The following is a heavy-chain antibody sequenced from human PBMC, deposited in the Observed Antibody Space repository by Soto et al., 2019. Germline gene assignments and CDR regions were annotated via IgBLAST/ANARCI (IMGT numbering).Heavy chain of an antibody. CDR2: VDYSGST. CDR3: ARQGGYNEVDY. CDR1: GSSISSHY. J-gene: IGHJ4*02. D-gene: IGHD5-12*01. V-gene: IGHV4-59*08. Sequence: QVQLRESGPGLVKPSETLSLSCTISGSSISSHYWSWIRQSPGKGLQWIGYVDYSGSTNYNPSLKSRVTTSIDTPTNEHSLKLSSVTAADTAVYFYARQGGYNEVDYWGQGTLVTVSS.